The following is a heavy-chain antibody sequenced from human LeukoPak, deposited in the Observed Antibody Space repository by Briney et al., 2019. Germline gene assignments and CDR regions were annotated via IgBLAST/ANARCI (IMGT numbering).Heavy chain of an antibody. J-gene: IGHJ5*02. CDR2: ISNTATTI. V-gene: IGHV3-11*01. D-gene: IGHD3-16*01. CDR3: ARGARLRFDP. Sequence: GGSLRLSCAASGFTFSDYYMSWIRQAPGKGLEWVSYISNTATTISYGEFVKGRFTISRDNAKNSLYLQMNSLRAEDTAVYYCARGARLRFDPWGQGTLVTVSS. CDR1: GFTFSDYY.